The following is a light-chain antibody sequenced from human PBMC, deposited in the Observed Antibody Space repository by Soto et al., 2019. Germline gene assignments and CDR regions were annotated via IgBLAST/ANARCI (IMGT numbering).Light chain of an antibody. CDR2: AAS. CDR1: QGISSY. J-gene: IGKJ3*01. V-gene: IGKV1-9*01. Sequence: IQLTQSPSSLSASVGDRVTITCRASQGISSYLAWYQQKPGKAPKLLIYAASTLQSGVPSRFSGSGSGTDFTLTISSLQPEDFANYYCQQLNSYPPFTFGPGTKVDIK. CDR3: QQLNSYPPFT.